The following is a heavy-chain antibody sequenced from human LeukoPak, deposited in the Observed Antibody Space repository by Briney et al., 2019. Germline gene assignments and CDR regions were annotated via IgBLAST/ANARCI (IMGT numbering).Heavy chain of an antibody. J-gene: IGHJ4*02. CDR1: SGSISSGGYY. CDR2: ISHSGST. Sequence: PSETLSLTCTVSSGSISSGGYYWSWIRQPPGKGLEWIGEISHSGSTNYNPSLKSRVTISLDTSKKQFSLRLSSVTAADTAVYYCASYGGNSVYDYWGQGTLVTVSS. D-gene: IGHD4-23*01. V-gene: IGHV4-39*07. CDR3: ASYGGNSVYDY.